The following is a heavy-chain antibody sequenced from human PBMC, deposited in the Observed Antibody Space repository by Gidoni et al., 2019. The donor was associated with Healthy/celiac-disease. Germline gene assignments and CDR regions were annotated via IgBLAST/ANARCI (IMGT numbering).Heavy chain of an antibody. J-gene: IGHJ5*02. V-gene: IGHV4-34*01. D-gene: IGHD6-13*01. CDR2: IKHSGST. CDR1: GGSFSGYY. CDR3: ARRGGSSSWYAWFDP. Sequence: QVQLQQWGAGLLKPSETLSLTCAVYGGSFSGYYWSWIRQPPGKGLEWIWEIKHSGSTNYTPSLKSRVTISVDTSKNQFSLKLSSVTAADTAVYYCARRGGSSSWYAWFDPWGQGTLVTVSS.